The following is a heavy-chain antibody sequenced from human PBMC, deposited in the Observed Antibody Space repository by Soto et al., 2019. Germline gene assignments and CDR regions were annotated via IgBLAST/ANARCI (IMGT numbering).Heavy chain of an antibody. V-gene: IGHV1-46*01. CDR2: INPSGGST. CDR1: GYTFTSYY. D-gene: IGHD6-13*01. CDR3: ATDKISSSWYLGDAFDI. Sequence: ASVKVSCKASGYTFTSYYMHWVRQAPGQGLEWMGIINPSGGSTIYAQKFQGRVTMTEDTSTDTAYMELSSLRSEDTAVYYCATDKISSSWYLGDAFDIWGQGTMVTVSS. J-gene: IGHJ3*02.